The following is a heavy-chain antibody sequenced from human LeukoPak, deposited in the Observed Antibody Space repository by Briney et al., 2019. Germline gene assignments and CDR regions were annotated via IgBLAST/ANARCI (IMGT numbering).Heavy chain of an antibody. Sequence: SVKVSCKASGYTFTGYYLYWVRQAPGQGLEWMGGIIPIFCTANYARKFQGRVTITADKSTSTAYMELSSLRSEDTAVYYCARDRDDYGDYGTAYYYYMDVWGKGTTVTVSS. D-gene: IGHD4-17*01. CDR1: GYTFTGYY. V-gene: IGHV1-69*06. CDR2: IIPIFCTA. J-gene: IGHJ6*03. CDR3: ARDRDDYGDYGTAYYYYMDV.